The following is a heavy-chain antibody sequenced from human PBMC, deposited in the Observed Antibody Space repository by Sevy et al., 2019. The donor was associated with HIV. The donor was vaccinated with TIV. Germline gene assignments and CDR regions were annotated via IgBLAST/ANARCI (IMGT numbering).Heavy chain of an antibody. CDR3: ARRLAAAGSFDY. CDR2: IYDSGST. CDR1: GGSISSSSYY. Sequence: SETLSLTCTVSGGSISSSSYYWGWIRQPPGKGLEWIGSIYDSGSTYYNPSLKSRVTISVDTSKNQFPLKLSSVTAADTAVYYCARRLAAAGSFDYWGQGTLVTVSS. V-gene: IGHV4-39*01. D-gene: IGHD6-13*01. J-gene: IGHJ4*02.